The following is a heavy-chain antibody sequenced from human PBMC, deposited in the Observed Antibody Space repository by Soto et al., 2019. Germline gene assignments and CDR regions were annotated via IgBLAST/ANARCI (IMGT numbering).Heavy chain of an antibody. CDR3: GRGPGLNAVDP. J-gene: IGHJ5*02. V-gene: IGHV1-3*01. CDR2: INAGNGNT. D-gene: IGHD3-10*01. CDR1: GYTFTSYA. Sequence: QVQLVQSGAEVKKPGASVKVSCKASGYTFTSYAMHWVRQAPGQRLEWMGWINAGNGNTKYSQKFQGRVTITRDTSASTADMELSSLTSEDTTASYCGRGPGLNAVDPWDQATLVTVSS.